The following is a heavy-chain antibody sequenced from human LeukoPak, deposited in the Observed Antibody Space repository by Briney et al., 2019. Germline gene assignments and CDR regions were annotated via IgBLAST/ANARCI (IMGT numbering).Heavy chain of an antibody. J-gene: IGHJ3*02. D-gene: IGHD2-8*01. CDR2: IYHSGST. Sequence: SETLSLTCAVSGGSISSSNWWSWVRQPPGKGLEWIGEIYHSGSTNYNPSLKSRVTISVDKSKNQFSLKLTSVTAADTAVYYCARGLRTNGVCYDAFDIWGQGTMVTVSS. CDR3: ARGLRTNGVCYDAFDI. V-gene: IGHV4-4*02. CDR1: GGSISSSNW.